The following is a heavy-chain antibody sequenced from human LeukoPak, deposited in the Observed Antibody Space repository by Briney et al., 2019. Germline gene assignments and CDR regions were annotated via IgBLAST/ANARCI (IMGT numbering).Heavy chain of an antibody. D-gene: IGHD2-8*01. CDR3: TTKTYCTNGVCLDY. J-gene: IGHJ4*02. CDR2: IKSKTDGGTT. CDR1: GLSPGTAW. Sequence: GGSRRLSWAPSGLSPGTAWISWVARVPGRGLNWFGRIKSKTDGGTTDYAAPVKGRFTISRDDSKNTLYLQMNSLKTEDTAVYYCTTKTYCTNGVCLDYWGQGTLVTVSS. V-gene: IGHV3-15*01.